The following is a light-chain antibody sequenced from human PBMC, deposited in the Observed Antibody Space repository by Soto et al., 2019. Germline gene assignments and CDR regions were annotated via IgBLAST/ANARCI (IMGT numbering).Light chain of an antibody. V-gene: IGLV1-40*01. CDR2: GNR. Sequence: QSVLTQPPSVSGAPGQRVTLSCTGNSSNLGAGYDVHWYQQLPGAAPKLVIFGNRNRPSGVPERFSGSKSGTSASLAITGLQAEDEADYYCSSYTSAIARVFGGGTQLTVL. CDR3: SSYTSAIARV. CDR1: SSNLGAGYD. J-gene: IGLJ3*02.